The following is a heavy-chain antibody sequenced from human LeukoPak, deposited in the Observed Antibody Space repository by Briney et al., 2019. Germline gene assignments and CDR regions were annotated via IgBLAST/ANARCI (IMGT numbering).Heavy chain of an antibody. CDR3: ARQGWGTGHYYFDY. J-gene: IGHJ4*02. D-gene: IGHD7-27*01. Sequence: SETLSLTCTVSGGSISSYYWSWIRQPPGKGLEWIGYIYYSGSTNYNPSLKSRVTISVDTSKNQFSLKLNSVTAADTAVYYCARQGWGTGHYYFDYWGQGTLVTVSS. CDR1: GGSISSYY. V-gene: IGHV4-59*01. CDR2: IYYSGST.